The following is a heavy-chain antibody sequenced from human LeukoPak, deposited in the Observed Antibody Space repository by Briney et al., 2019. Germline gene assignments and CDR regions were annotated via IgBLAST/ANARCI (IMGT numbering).Heavy chain of an antibody. V-gene: IGHV3-48*01. D-gene: IGHD2-2*01. Sequence: PGGSLRLSCAASGFTFSSYSMNWVRQAPGKGLEWISYIGISSGNTKYADSVKGRFTISGDKAKNSVYLQMNSLRVEDTAVYYCARDTKYAFDNWGQGTLDTVSS. CDR1: GFTFSSYS. CDR3: ARDTKYAFDN. J-gene: IGHJ4*02. CDR2: IGISSGNT.